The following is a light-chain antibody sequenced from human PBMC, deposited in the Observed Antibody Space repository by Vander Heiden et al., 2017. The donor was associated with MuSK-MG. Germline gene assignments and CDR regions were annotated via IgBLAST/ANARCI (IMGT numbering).Light chain of an antibody. J-gene: IGKJ3*01. Sequence: DIQMTHSPSSLSASVGDRVTITCRASQSISTYLNWYQQKPGKAPELLIYAASSLHSGVLSRFSGCCSATDFSLTISMLIPEDFATSSFQQCEAAPLTFGPGTRVEIK. CDR3: QQCEAAPLT. CDR1: QSISTY. CDR2: AAS. V-gene: IGKV1-39*01.